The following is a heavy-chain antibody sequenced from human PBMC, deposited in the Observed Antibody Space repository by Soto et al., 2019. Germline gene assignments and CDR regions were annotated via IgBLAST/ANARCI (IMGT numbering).Heavy chain of an antibody. V-gene: IGHV3-33*01. J-gene: IGHJ6*02. D-gene: IGHD3-3*01. CDR2: IWYDGSNK. CDR3: ARSYYDFWSGYFSPATRYYYYYYGMDV. CDR1: GFTFSSYG. Sequence: GGSLRLSCAASGFTFSSYGMHWVRQAPGKALEWVAVIWYDGSNKYYADSVKGRFTISRDNSKNTLYLQMNSLRAEDTAVYYCARSYYDFWSGYFSPATRYYYYYYGMDVWGQGTTVTVSS.